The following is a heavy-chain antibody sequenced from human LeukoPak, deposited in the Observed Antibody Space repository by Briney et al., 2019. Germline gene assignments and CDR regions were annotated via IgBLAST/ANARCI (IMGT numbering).Heavy chain of an antibody. CDR3: ARLRLRYKSNGDSTSYEVVDM. D-gene: IGHD2-21*01. V-gene: IGHV4-59*08. CDR1: GGSISTYY. J-gene: IGHJ3*02. CDR2: IYYSGST. Sequence: SETLSLTCTVSGGSISTYYWSWIRQPPGKGLEWLGYIYYSGSTDYNPSLKSRVTMSVDTSINQFSLKLSSVTAADTAVYYCARLRLRYKSNGDSTSYEVVDMWGQGTVVTVTS.